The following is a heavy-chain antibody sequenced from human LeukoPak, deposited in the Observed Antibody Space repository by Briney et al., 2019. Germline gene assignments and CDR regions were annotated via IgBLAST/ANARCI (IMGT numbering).Heavy chain of an antibody. Sequence: SETLSLTCAVYGGSFSRYYWNWLRQPPGKGLEWMGEIIHGGSTNYNPSFKSRVTISVDTSTNQLSLKVNTVIAADTAVYYCARGDVDPSVFDIWGQGTTVTVSS. CDR3: ARGDVDPSVFDI. CDR1: GGSFSRYY. V-gene: IGHV4-34*01. J-gene: IGHJ3*02. D-gene: IGHD3-10*02. CDR2: IIHGGST.